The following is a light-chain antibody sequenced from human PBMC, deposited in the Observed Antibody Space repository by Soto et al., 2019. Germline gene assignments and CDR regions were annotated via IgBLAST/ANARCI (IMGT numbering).Light chain of an antibody. Sequence: SYELTQPPSVSVAPGKTATITCGGDNIGSKSVHWYQQEPGQAPLLVIYFDKDRPSGIPERFSGSNSGNTATLTISRVEAGDEADYYCQVWDNVSDHAVFGGGTKVTVL. V-gene: IGLV3-21*04. CDR3: QVWDNVSDHAV. CDR2: FDK. J-gene: IGLJ2*01. CDR1: NIGSKS.